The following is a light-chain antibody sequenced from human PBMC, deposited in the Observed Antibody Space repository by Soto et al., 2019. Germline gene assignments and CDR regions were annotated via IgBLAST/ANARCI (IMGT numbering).Light chain of an antibody. V-gene: IGLV2-14*01. CDR3: SSYTTSNTLAV. CDR2: EVN. CDR1: SSDVGNDNF. Sequence: QSALTQPASVSGSPGQSITISCTGTSSDVGNDNFVSWYQHHPGKAPKLMIYEVNNRPSGVSNRFSGSKSGNTASLTISGLQAEDEADYYCSSYTTSNTLAVFGGGTKLTVL. J-gene: IGLJ3*02.